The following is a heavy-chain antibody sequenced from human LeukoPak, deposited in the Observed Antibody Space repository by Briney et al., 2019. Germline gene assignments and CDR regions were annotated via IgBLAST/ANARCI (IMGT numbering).Heavy chain of an antibody. CDR1: GFTFSNAW. CDR3: TTVYYSNYVDRVDP. Sequence: GGSLRLSCAASGFTFSNAWMSWVRQAPGKGLEWVGRVKSKTDGGTTDYAAPVKGRFTISRDDSKNTLYLQMNSLKTEDTAVYYCTTVYYSNYVDRVDPWGQGTLVTVSS. D-gene: IGHD4-11*01. CDR2: VKSKTDGGTT. J-gene: IGHJ5*02. V-gene: IGHV3-15*01.